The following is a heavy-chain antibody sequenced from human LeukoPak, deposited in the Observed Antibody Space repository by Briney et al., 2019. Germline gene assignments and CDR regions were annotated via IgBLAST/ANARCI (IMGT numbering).Heavy chain of an antibody. J-gene: IGHJ6*04. CDR3: AKAYGSRLLKGDHQNMDV. V-gene: IGHV3-30*02. D-gene: IGHD2-21*02. Sequence: GGSLRLSCVAPGLIFSNYGMHWVRQAPGKGLDWVSFIRYDGNEKQYADSMRGRVTISRDNSKGTLFLQMTSLRPEDTAVYYCAKAYGSRLLKGDHQNMDVWGKGTTVTVSS. CDR1: GLIFSNYG. CDR2: IRYDGNEK.